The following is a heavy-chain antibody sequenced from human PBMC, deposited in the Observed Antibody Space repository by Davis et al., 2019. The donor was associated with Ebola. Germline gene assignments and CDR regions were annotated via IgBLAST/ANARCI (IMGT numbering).Heavy chain of an antibody. CDR2: IYYRGIT. CDR3: ARESGLHWFDP. J-gene: IGHJ5*02. Sequence: ESLKISCAASGFTFSNYYMSWIRQAPGKGLEWIATIYYRGITSYNSSLNSRATISIDTSKNQFSLRLTSVTAADTAVYYCARESGLHWFDPWGQGTLVSVSS. CDR1: GFTFSNYY. V-gene: IGHV4-59*12.